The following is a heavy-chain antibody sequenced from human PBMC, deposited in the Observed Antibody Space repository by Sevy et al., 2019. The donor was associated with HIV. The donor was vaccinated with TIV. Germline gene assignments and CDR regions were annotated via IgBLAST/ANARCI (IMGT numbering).Heavy chain of an antibody. V-gene: IGHV1-18*01. D-gene: IGHD2-8*02. CDR1: GYRFTSYH. J-gene: IGHJ4*02. CDR3: GRGRGTNTGSYFFDH. CDR2: IAGYNDDT. Sequence: ASVKVSCKASGYRFTSYHITWVRQAPGQGLEWMGWIAGYNDDTNYAQNFQGRVSMATDTSKSTAYMELMSLTSDDTAVYYSGRGRGTNTGSYFFDHWAQGTLVTVSS.